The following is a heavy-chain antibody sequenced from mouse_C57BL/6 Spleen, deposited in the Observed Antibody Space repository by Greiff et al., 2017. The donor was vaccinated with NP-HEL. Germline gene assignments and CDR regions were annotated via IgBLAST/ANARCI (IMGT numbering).Heavy chain of an antibody. CDR3: ARAPDGGYFDV. CDR2: ISYDGSN. Sequence: VQLQQSGPGLVKPSQSLSLTCSVTGYSITSGYYWNWIRQFPGNKLEWMGYISYDGSNNYNPSLKNRISITRDTSKNQFFLKLNSVTTEDTATYYCARAPDGGYFDVWGTGTTVTVSS. J-gene: IGHJ1*03. CDR1: GYSITSGYY. V-gene: IGHV3-6*01.